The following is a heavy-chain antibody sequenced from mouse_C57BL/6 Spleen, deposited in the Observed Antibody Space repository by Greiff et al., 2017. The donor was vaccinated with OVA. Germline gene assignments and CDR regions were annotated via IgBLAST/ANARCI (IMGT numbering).Heavy chain of an antibody. CDR2: IDPETGGT. V-gene: IGHV1-15*01. D-gene: IGHD3-3*01. J-gene: IGHJ4*01. CDR1: GYTFTDYE. CDR3: TRGGLPYAMDY. Sequence: QLQQSGAELVRPGASVTLSCKASGYTFTDYEMHWVKQTPVHGLEWIGAIDPETGGTAYNQKFKGKAILTADKSSSTAYMELRSLTSEDSAVYYCTRGGLPYAMDYWGQGTSVTVSS.